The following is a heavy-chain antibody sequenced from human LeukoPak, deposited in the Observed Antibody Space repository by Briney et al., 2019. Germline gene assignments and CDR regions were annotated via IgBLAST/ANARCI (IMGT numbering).Heavy chain of an antibody. V-gene: IGHV4-38-2*02. Sequence: SETLSLTCTVSGYSISSGYYWGRVRQSPGKGLEWIGNIYSSGNTYYNASLKSRVTMYIDTSKNQFSLKLSSVTAADTAMYYCAKSNGYGLIDYWGQGTLVTVSS. CDR1: GYSISSGYY. D-gene: IGHD5-12*01. CDR3: AKSNGYGLIDY. J-gene: IGHJ4*02. CDR2: IYSSGNT.